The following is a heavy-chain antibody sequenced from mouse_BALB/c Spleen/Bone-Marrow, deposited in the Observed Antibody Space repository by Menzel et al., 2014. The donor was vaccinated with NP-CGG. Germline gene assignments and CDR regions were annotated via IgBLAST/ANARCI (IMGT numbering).Heavy chain of an antibody. V-gene: IGHV5-12-1*01. Sequence: EVKLQESGGGLAKPGGSLKLSCAASGFAFSGYDMSWVRQTPEKSLEWVAYISSGGINTYYPDSVKGRFTISRDNAKNTLYLQMNSLKSEDTAMYYCARQRGYAYAMDYWGQGTSVTVSS. CDR3: ARQRGYAYAMDY. J-gene: IGHJ4*01. D-gene: IGHD2-2*01. CDR2: ISSGGINT. CDR1: GFAFSGYD.